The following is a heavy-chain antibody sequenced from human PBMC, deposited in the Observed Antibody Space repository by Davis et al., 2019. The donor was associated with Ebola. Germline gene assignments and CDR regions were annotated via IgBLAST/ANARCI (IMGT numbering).Heavy chain of an antibody. J-gene: IGHJ6*02. CDR1: EFTFSSSA. Sequence: PGGSLRLSCAASEFTFSSSAMSWVRQAPGKGLEWVSFISGSDGGTYYSDSVKGRFTISRDNSKSTLYRHMNSLRAEDTAVYYCAKWSGDFYYYGMDVWGQGTTVTVSS. CDR3: AKWSGDFYYYGMDV. CDR2: ISGSDGGT. V-gene: IGHV3-23*01. D-gene: IGHD2-15*01.